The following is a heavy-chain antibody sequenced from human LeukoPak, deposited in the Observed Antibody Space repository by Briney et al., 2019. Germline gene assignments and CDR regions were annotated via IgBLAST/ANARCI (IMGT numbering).Heavy chain of an antibody. D-gene: IGHD1-26*01. CDR1: GGTFNSYA. CDR3: ARGRYYGGGIDY. CDR2: IIPIFGTA. Sequence: SVKVSCKASGGTFNSYAISWVRQAPGQGLEWMGGIIPIFGTANYAQKFQGRVTITTDESTSTAYMELSSLRSEDTAVYYCARGRYYGGGIDYWGQGTLVTVSS. V-gene: IGHV1-69*05. J-gene: IGHJ4*02.